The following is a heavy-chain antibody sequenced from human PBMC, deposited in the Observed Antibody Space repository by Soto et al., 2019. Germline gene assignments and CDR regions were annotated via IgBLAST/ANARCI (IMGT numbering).Heavy chain of an antibody. CDR2: ISGSGANRI. Sequence: QVQLVQSGGGLVKPGGSLRLSCTASGLIFSYSYMTWIRQAPGKGLEWVAYISGSGANRIHYADSAMGRFTISRDNGKSSVFLQMENLRPDDTAVYYCASNVGLNYWGQGTPVIVSS. CDR1: GLIFSYSY. CDR3: ASNVGLNY. J-gene: IGHJ4*02. D-gene: IGHD1-26*01. V-gene: IGHV3-11*01.